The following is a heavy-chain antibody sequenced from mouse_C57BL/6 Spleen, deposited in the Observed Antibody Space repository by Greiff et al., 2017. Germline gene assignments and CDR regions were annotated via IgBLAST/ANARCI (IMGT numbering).Heavy chain of an antibody. Sequence: EVKLKESGGGLVQPGGSMKLSCVASGFTFSNYWMNWVRQSPEKGLEWVAQIRLKSDNYATNYAESVKGRFTISRDDSKSSVYLQMNNLRAEDTGIYYCTEGIGTGYFDYWGQGTTLTVSS. CDR2: IRLKSDNYAT. CDR1: GFTFSNYW. J-gene: IGHJ2*01. V-gene: IGHV6-3*01. CDR3: TEGIGTGYFDY. D-gene: IGHD4-1*01.